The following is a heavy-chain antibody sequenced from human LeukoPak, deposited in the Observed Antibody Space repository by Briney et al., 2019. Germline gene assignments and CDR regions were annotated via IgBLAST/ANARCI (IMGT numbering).Heavy chain of an antibody. V-gene: IGHV3-9*01. Sequence: PGGSLRLSCAASGFTFDDYAMHWVRQAPGKGLEWVSGISWNSGSIGYADSVKGRFTISRDNAKNSLYLQMNSLRAEDTALYYCAKGRGIAEPLGDAFDIWGQGTMVTVSS. D-gene: IGHD6-13*01. J-gene: IGHJ3*02. CDR1: GFTFDDYA. CDR3: AKGRGIAEPLGDAFDI. CDR2: ISWNSGSI.